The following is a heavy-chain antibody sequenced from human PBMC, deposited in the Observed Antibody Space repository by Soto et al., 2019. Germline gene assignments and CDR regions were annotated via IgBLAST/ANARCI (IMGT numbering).Heavy chain of an antibody. Sequence: GGSLRLSCAASGFTFSSYSMNWVRQAPGKGLEWVSSISSSSSYIYYADSVKGRFTISRDNAKNSLYLQMNSLRAEDTAVYYCVRDSGETHYDFWSGYWNGMDVWGQGTTVTVSS. CDR1: GFTFSSYS. D-gene: IGHD3-3*01. CDR2: ISSSSSYI. CDR3: VRDSGETHYDFWSGYWNGMDV. J-gene: IGHJ6*02. V-gene: IGHV3-21*04.